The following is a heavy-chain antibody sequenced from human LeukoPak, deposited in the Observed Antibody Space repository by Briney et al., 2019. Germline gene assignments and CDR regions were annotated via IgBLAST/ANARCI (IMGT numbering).Heavy chain of an antibody. CDR1: GFTFSSYW. CDR2: INEDGSEK. V-gene: IGHV3-7*05. CDR3: ARDGPHYDFWSGPAY. J-gene: IGHJ4*02. D-gene: IGHD3-3*01. Sequence: GGSLILSCAASGFTFSSYWMSWVRKAPGKGLEWVANINEDGSEKYYVDSVKGRFTISRDNPKNSLYLQMDSLRAEDTAVYYCARDGPHYDFWSGPAYWGQGTLVTVSS.